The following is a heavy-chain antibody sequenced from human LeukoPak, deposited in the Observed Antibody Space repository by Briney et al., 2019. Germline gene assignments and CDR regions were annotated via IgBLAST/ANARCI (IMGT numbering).Heavy chain of an antibody. Sequence: GGSLRLSCTTSGFNFRAYWMHWVRQAPGKGLEWVAFIRYDGSYKYYADSVKGRFTISRDNAKNSLYLQMNSLRAEDTAVYYCASGRRLAAAGHRVDYWGQGTLVTVSS. CDR2: IRYDGSYK. V-gene: IGHV3-30*02. J-gene: IGHJ4*02. CDR1: GFNFRAYW. D-gene: IGHD6-13*01. CDR3: ASGRRLAAAGHRVDY.